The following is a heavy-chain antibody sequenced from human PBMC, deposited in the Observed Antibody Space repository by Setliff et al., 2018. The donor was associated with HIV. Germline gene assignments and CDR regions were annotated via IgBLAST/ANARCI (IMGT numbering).Heavy chain of an antibody. CDR1: GFTFTSSA. Sequence: SVKVSCKASGFTFTSSAVQWVRQARGQRLEWIGWIVVGSGNTNYAQNFQGRVTITADESTSTAYMELSSLRSEDTAVYYCASYSGSYYFILHYWGQGTLVTVSS. J-gene: IGHJ4*02. D-gene: IGHD1-26*01. V-gene: IGHV1-58*01. CDR3: ASYSGSYYFILHY. CDR2: IVVGSGNT.